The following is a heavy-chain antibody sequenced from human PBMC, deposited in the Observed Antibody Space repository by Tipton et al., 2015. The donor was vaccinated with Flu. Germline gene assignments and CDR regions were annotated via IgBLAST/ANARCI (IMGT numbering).Heavy chain of an antibody. CDR3: ARDRGDNAEDFQH. V-gene: IGHV4-39*07. CDR2: INYRGIT. Sequence: TLSLTCTVSGGSISSISDYWGWVRQSPGKGLEWIGNINYRGITYYNPSLKSRVTISVDTSKNQFSLKLSSVTAADTAVYYSARDRGDNAEDFQHWGQGTRVTFSS. D-gene: IGHD4-17*01. J-gene: IGHJ1*01. CDR1: GGSISSISDY.